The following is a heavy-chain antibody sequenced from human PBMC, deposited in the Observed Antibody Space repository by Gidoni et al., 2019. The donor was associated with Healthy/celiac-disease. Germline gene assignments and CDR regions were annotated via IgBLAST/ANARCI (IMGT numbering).Heavy chain of an antibody. V-gene: IGHV3-21*01. D-gene: IGHD6-13*01. J-gene: IGHJ3*02. CDR3: ARQYSSSWYDAFDI. CDR2: ISSSGSTI. CDR1: GFTFSSYS. Sequence: EVQLVESGGGLVKPGGSLRLSCAASGFTFSSYSMNWVRQAPGKGLEWVSSISSSGSTIYYADSVKGRFTISRDNAKNSLYLQMNSLRAEDTAVYYCARQYSSSWYDAFDIWGQGTMVTVSS.